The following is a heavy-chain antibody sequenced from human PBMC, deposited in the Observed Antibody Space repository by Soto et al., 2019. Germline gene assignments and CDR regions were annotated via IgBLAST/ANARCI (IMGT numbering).Heavy chain of an antibody. D-gene: IGHD5-12*01. J-gene: IGHJ6*02. CDR2: INSDGSST. CDR3: ARRGGWLRHDYYYYGMDV. V-gene: IGHV3-74*01. CDR1: GFTFSSYW. Sequence: GGSLRLSCAASGFTFSSYWMHWVRQAPGKGLVWVSRINSDGSSTSYADSVKGRFAISRDNAKNTLYLQMNSLRAEDTAVYYCARRGGWLRHDYYYYGMDVWGQGTTVTVSS.